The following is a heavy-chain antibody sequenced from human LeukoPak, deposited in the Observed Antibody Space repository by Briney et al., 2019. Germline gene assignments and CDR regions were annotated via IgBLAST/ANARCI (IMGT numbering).Heavy chain of an antibody. CDR3: ARGSHEYWNDY. D-gene: IGHD1-1*01. J-gene: IGHJ4*02. CDR2: VTSDNRDT. CDR1: GYNFSAYG. V-gene: IGHV1-18*01. Sequence: GASVKVSCRASGYNFSAYGMTWVRQAPGQGLEWMGWVTSDNRDTKYAPKFQGRVTMMTDMSSTTAYMELRSLRSDDTAVYYCARGSHEYWNDYWGQGTLVTVSS.